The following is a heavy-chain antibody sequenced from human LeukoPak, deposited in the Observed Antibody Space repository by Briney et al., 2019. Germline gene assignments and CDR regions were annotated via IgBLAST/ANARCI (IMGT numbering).Heavy chain of an antibody. V-gene: IGHV4-61*02. J-gene: IGHJ4*02. CDR2: MYTSGST. Sequence: SETLSLTCTVSGALISSGSYYWRWIRQPAGKGLEWIGRMYTSGSTNYNPSLKSRVTISVDTSKNQFSLKLSSVTAANTAVYYCARDREHIVLLPGAKRKTWYFDYWGQGTLVTVSS. CDR1: GALISSGSYY. CDR3: ARDREHIVLLPGAKRKTWYFDY. D-gene: IGHD2-2*01.